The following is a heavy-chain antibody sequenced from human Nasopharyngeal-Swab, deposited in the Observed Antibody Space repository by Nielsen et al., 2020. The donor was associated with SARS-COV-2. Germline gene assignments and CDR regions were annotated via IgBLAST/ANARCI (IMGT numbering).Heavy chain of an antibody. CDR1: GYTFISYD. CDR2: MNPNSGNT. J-gene: IGHJ5*02. CDR3: ARAGRLEITGWFDP. V-gene: IGHV1-8*01. Sequence: ASVKVSCKASGYTFISYDINWGRQATGQGLEGMGWMNPNSGNTGYAQKFQGGVTMTRNTSISTAYMELSSLRSEDTTVYYCARAGRLEITGWFDPWGQGTLVTVSS. D-gene: IGHD1-1*01.